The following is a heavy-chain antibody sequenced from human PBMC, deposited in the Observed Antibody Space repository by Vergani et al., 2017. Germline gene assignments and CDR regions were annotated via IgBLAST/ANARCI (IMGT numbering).Heavy chain of an antibody. D-gene: IGHD1-7*01. CDR1: GGSISSGSYY. Sequence: QVQLQESGPGLVKPSQTLSLTCTVSGGSISSGSYYWSWIRQPAGKGLGWIGSIYHSGSTYYNPSLKSRVTISVDTSTNQFSLKLSSVTAADTAVYYCARVDPGTTSFDYWGQGTLVTVSS. J-gene: IGHJ4*02. CDR3: ARVDPGTTSFDY. V-gene: IGHV4-61*02. CDR2: IYHSGST.